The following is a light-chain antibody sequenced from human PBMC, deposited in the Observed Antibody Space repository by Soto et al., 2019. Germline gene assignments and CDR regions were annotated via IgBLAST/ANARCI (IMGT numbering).Light chain of an antibody. Sequence: DILLTQSPATLSLSRGERATLSCRASQSVGSSLAWFQQKPGQPPRLLIYDASNRATGIPARFSGSGSGTDFTLTISSLEPEDFAVYYCQQYGSSPGTFGPGTKVDSK. J-gene: IGKJ3*01. CDR3: QQYGSSPGT. CDR1: QSVGSS. V-gene: IGKV3-11*01. CDR2: DAS.